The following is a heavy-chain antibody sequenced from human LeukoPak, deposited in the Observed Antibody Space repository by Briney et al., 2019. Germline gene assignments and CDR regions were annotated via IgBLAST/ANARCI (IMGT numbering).Heavy chain of an antibody. Sequence: PSETLSLTCAVYGGSFSGYYWSWIRQPPGKGLEWIGYIYYGGSTDYNPSLKSRVTISLDTSKNQFSLKLSSVTAADTAVYYCASHENRYYFGVWGQGTTVTVSS. D-gene: IGHD3-10*01. CDR1: GGSFSGYY. V-gene: IGHV4-59*08. CDR2: IYYGGST. J-gene: IGHJ6*02. CDR3: ASHENRYYFGV.